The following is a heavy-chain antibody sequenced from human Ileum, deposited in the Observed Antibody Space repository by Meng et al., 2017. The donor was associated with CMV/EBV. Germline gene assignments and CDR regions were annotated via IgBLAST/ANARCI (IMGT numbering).Heavy chain of an antibody. J-gene: IGHJ5*02. CDR3: AKEVVVVPAAPNNWFDP. CDR2: IDSSDRT. CDR1: GFTFSSFA. V-gene: IGHV3-23*01. Sequence: GESLKISCSASGFTFSSFAMTWVRQAPGKGLEWVSTIDSSDRTYYADSVRGRFTISRDNSKNTLYLQMNSLRAEDTAVYYCAKEVVVVPAAPNNWFDPWGQGTLVTVSS. D-gene: IGHD2-2*01.